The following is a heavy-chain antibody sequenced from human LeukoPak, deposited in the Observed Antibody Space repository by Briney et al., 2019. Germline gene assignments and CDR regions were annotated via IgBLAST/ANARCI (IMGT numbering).Heavy chain of an antibody. V-gene: IGHV3-48*02. CDR2: ITSSSTI. Sequence: PGGSLRLSCAASGFTFSSYSMNWVRQAPGKGLEWVSYITSSSTIYYADSEKGRFTISRDNAKNSLYLQMNSLRDEDTAVYYCARTHCGGDCYPNFYYWGQGTLVTVSS. CDR1: GFTFSSYS. D-gene: IGHD2-21*02. J-gene: IGHJ4*02. CDR3: ARTHCGGDCYPNFYY.